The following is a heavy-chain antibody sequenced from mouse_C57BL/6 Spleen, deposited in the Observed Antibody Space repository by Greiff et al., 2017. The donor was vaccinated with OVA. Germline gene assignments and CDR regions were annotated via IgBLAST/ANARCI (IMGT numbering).Heavy chain of an antibody. Sequence: VQLQQSGAELMKPGASVKLSCKATGYTFTGYWIAWVKPRPGNGLEWIGEILPGSGSTNYNEKFKGKATFTADTSSNTAYMQLSSLTTEDSAIYYCARRDFYYGSSYAMDYWGQGTSVTVSS. CDR1: GYTFTGYW. CDR3: ARRDFYYGSSYAMDY. D-gene: IGHD1-1*01. J-gene: IGHJ4*01. CDR2: ILPGSGST. V-gene: IGHV1-9*01.